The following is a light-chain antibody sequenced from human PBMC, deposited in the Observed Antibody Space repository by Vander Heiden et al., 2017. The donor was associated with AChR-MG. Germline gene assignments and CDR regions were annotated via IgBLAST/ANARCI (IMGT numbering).Light chain of an antibody. Sequence: DIQMTQSPSSLSASVGDRVTITCRASQGSSNSLAWYQQKPGKAPKVLLYAASRLESGVPPRFTGSGSGTDYTLTISSLQPEDFATYYCQQDASTRHTFGPETKLEI. J-gene: IGKJ2*01. V-gene: IGKV1-NL1*01. CDR2: AAS. CDR3: QQDASTRHT. CDR1: QGSSNS.